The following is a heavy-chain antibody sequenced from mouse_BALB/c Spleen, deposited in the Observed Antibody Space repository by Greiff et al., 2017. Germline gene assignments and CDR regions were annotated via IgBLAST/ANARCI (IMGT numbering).Heavy chain of an antibody. CDR2: ISSGGSYT. CDR1: GFTFSSYG. D-gene: IGHD2-4*01. V-gene: IGHV5-6*01. J-gene: IGHJ1*01. Sequence: EVLLVESGGDLVKPGGSLKLSCAASGFTFSSYGMSWVRQTPDKRLEWVATISSGGSYTYYPDSVKGRFTISRDNAKNTLYLQMSSLKSEDTAMYYSARQGSYNDYDYWYFDVWGSGTTVTVSS. CDR3: ARQGSYNDYDYWYFDV.